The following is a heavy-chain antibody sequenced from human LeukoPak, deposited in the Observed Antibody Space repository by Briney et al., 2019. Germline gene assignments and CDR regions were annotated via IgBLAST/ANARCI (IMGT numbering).Heavy chain of an antibody. D-gene: IGHD4-11*01. CDR3: ARHGGYSDYLFDY. CDR2: IWYDGSDK. Sequence: GRSLRLSCAASEFTFSSYGMHWVRQAPGKGLEWVAIIWYDGSDKYYADSVKGRFTISRDNSKNTLYLQMNSLRAEDTAVYYCARHGGYSDYLFDYWGQGTLVTVSS. CDR1: EFTFSSYG. J-gene: IGHJ4*02. V-gene: IGHV3-33*01.